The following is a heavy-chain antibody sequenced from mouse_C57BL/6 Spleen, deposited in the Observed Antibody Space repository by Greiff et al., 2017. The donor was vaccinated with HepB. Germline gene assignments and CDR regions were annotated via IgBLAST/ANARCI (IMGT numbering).Heavy chain of an antibody. V-gene: IGHV1-26*01. CDR2: INPNNGGT. CDR1: GYTFTDYY. Sequence: VQLQQSGPELVKPGASVKISCKASGYTFTDYYMNWVKQSHGKSLEWIGDINPNNGGTSYNQKFKGKATLTVDKSSSTAYMELRSLTSEDSAVYYCARRQLEAMDYWGQGTSVTVSS. D-gene: IGHD3-2*01. CDR3: ARRQLEAMDY. J-gene: IGHJ4*01.